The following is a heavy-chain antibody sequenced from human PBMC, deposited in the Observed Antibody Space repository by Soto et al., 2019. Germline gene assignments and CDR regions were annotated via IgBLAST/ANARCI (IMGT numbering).Heavy chain of an antibody. V-gene: IGHV4-31*03. D-gene: IGHD1-1*01. J-gene: IGHJ5*02. CDR1: GGSISSGGYY. CDR2: SYYSGST. CDR3: AREAGTGRNWFDP. Sequence: PSETLSLTCTVSGGSISSGGYYWSWIRQHPGKGLEWIGYSYYSGSTYYNPSLKSRVTISVDTSKNQFSLKLSSVTAADTAVYYCAREAGTGRNWFDPWGQGTLVTVSS.